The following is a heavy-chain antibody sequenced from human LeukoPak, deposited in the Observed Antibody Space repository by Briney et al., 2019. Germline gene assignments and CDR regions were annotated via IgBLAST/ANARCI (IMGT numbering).Heavy chain of an antibody. CDR1: GFTVSSNY. V-gene: IGHV3-66*01. CDR2: IYSGGST. CDR3: ASTPVYNWNDVDFDY. D-gene: IGHD1-20*01. Sequence: GGSLRLSCAASGFTVSSNYMSWVRQAPGKGLEWVSVIYSGGSTYYADSVKGRFTISRDNAKNSLYLQMNSLRAEDTAVYYCASTPVYNWNDVDFDYWGQGTLVTVSS. J-gene: IGHJ4*02.